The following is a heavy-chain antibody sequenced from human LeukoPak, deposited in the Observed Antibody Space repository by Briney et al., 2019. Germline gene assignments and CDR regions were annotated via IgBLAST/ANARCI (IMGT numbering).Heavy chain of an antibody. Sequence: PSETLSLTCTVSGDSISSSNYYWDWIRQPPGKGLEWIGSIYYSGTTYNNPSLKSRVTISVDTSKNQFSLKLNSVTAADTAVYYCARRGSGWYEDFDYWGQGTLVTVSS. CDR1: GDSISSSNYY. CDR3: ARRGSGWYEDFDY. CDR2: IYYSGTT. D-gene: IGHD6-19*01. V-gene: IGHV4-39*01. J-gene: IGHJ4*02.